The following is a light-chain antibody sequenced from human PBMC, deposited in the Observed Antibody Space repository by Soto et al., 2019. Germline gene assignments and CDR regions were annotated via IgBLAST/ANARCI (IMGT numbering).Light chain of an antibody. Sequence: QSVLTQPPSVSGAPGQRVTISCTGSSSNIGAGYDVHWYQQLPGTAPKLLIYHDDLLPSGVSDRFSGSKSGTSASLAISEIQSEDEADYYCATWDDSLNGHVFGGGTKLTVL. CDR2: HDD. CDR3: ATWDDSLNGHV. J-gene: IGLJ3*02. CDR1: SSNIGAGYD. V-gene: IGLV1-36*01.